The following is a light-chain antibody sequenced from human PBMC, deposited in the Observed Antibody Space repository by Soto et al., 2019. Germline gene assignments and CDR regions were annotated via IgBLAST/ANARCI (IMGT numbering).Light chain of an antibody. CDR1: QSISMW. CDR2: RSS. CDR3: QEYNSDSRT. V-gene: IGKV1-5*03. J-gene: IGKJ1*01. Sequence: DIQMTQSPSTLSASVGDRVTITCRASQSISMWLAWYQQKPGRATKLLIYRSSNLETGVPSRFSGAGSGTEFTLTISSLVPDDIGTYFCQEYNSDSRTFGQGTKVEIK.